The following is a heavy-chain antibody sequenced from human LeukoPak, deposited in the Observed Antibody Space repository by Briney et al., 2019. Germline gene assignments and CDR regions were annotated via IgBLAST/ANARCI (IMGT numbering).Heavy chain of an antibody. V-gene: IGHV4-59*12. Sequence: SETLSLTCTVSGGSISSYYWSWIRQPPGKGLEWIGYIYYSGSTNYNPSLKSRVTISVDTSKNQFSLKLSSVTAADAAVYYCAREKVDLRAFDIWGQGTMVTVSS. CDR3: AREKVDLRAFDI. CDR2: IYYSGST. J-gene: IGHJ3*02. CDR1: GGSISSYY. D-gene: IGHD3-3*01.